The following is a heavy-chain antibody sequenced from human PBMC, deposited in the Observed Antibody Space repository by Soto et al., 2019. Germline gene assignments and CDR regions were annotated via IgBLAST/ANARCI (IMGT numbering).Heavy chain of an antibody. CDR2: VHANGVSK. CDR3: AKLVHGYSVYDRDFFDY. CDR1: GFTFSSYT. D-gene: IGHD5-12*01. Sequence: GGSLRLSCAASGFTFSSYTMGWVRQTPGKGPEWVSVVHANGVSKYYADSVKGRFTVSRDNSKNTVYLQMVSLRAGDTAVYYCAKLVHGYSVYDRDFFDYWGQGAQVTVSS. J-gene: IGHJ4*02. V-gene: IGHV3-23*01.